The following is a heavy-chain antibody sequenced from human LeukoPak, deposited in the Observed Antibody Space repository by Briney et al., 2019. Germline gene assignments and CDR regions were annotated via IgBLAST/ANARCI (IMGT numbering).Heavy chain of an antibody. CDR1: GFTFSSYS. V-gene: IGHV3-21*04. CDR3: AKDMGSSGLNGSPVTNIDH. Sequence: GGSLRLSCAASGFTFSSYSMNWVRQAPGKGLEWVSSISSSSSYIYYADSVKGRFTISRDNSKNTLYLQMNSLRAEDTAVYYCAKDMGSSGLNGSPVTNIDHWGQGTLVTVSS. J-gene: IGHJ4*02. D-gene: IGHD6-19*01. CDR2: ISSSSSYI.